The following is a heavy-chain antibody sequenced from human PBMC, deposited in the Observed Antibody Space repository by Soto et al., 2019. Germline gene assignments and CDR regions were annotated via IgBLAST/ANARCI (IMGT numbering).Heavy chain of an antibody. CDR2: IWYDGAKK. J-gene: IGHJ5*02. V-gene: IGHV3-33*06. CDR1: GLTFSAYG. CDR3: AKENTLRFSEFDP. D-gene: IGHD3-3*01. Sequence: GGSLRLCCAASGLTFSAYGMHWVRQAPGKGLEWVAVIWYDGAKKYYADSVKGRFTISRDNSRNTLYLQMNSLRAEDTAVYYCAKENTLRFSEFDPWGQGTLVTVSS.